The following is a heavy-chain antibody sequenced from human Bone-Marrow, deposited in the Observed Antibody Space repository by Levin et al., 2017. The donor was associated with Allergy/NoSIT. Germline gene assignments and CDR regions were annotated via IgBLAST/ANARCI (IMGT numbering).Heavy chain of an antibody. Sequence: GGSLRLSCAASGFTVSSNYMSWVRQAPGKGLEWVSVIYSGGSTYYADSVKGRFTISRDNSKNTLYLQMNSLRTEDTAVYYCASGYYDILTVYYEPIDYWGQGTLVTVSS. J-gene: IGHJ4*02. V-gene: IGHV3-53*01. CDR3: ASGYYDILTVYYEPIDY. CDR2: IYSGGST. CDR1: GFTVSSNY. D-gene: IGHD3-9*01.